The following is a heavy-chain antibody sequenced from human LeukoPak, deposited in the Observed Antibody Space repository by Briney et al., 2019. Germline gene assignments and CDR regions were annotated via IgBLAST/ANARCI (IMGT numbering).Heavy chain of an antibody. D-gene: IGHD3-22*01. CDR3: AKRGVVIRVILVRFHKDAYYFDS. CDR1: GITLSNYG. V-gene: IGHV3-23*01. CDR2: ISGSGGST. J-gene: IGHJ4*02. Sequence: PGGSLRLSCAVSGITLSNYGMSWVRQAPGKGLEWVAGISGSGGSTNYADSVKGRFTISRDNPKNTLYLQMNGLRAEDTAVYFCAKRGVVIRVILVRFHKDAYYFDSWGQGALVTVSS.